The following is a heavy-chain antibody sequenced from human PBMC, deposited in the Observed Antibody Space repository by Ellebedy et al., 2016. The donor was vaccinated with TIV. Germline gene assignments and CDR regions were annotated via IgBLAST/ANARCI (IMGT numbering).Heavy chain of an antibody. CDR2: IYYSGST. CDR3: AREGYCSGGSCYGWFDP. V-gene: IGHV4-39*02. J-gene: IGHJ5*02. D-gene: IGHD2-15*01. Sequence: SETLSLXCTVSGGSISSSSYYWGWIRQPPGKGLEWIGSIYYSGSTYYNPSLKSRVTISVDTSKNQFSLKLSSVTAADTAVYYCAREGYCSGGSCYGWFDPWGQGTLVTVSS. CDR1: GGSISSSSYY.